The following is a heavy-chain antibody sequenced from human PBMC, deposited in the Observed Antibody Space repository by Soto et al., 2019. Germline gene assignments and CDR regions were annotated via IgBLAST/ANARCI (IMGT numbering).Heavy chain of an antibody. Sequence: GGSLRLSCAASGFTFDDYAMHWVRQAPGKGLEWVSGISWNSGSIGYADSVKGRFTISRDNAKNSLYLQMNSLRAEDTALYYCAKDSGGDYRWEDGALYYFDYWGQGTLVTVSS. CDR3: AKDSGGDYRWEDGALYYFDY. J-gene: IGHJ4*02. V-gene: IGHV3-9*01. D-gene: IGHD4-17*01. CDR2: ISWNSGSI. CDR1: GFTFDDYA.